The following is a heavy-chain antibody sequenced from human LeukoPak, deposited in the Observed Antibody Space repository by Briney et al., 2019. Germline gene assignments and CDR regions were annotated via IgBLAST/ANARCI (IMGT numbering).Heavy chain of an antibody. CDR1: GASISTINW. J-gene: IGHJ2*01. CDR3: ARGRGCFDL. V-gene: IGHV4-4*02. Sequence: SGTLSLTCTVSGASISTINWWSWVRQPPGKGLEWIGEIFHSGGTSYNPSLESRVTLSVDKSKNQFSLRLNSVTAADTAVYYCARGRGCFDLWGRGTLVTVSS. CDR2: IFHSGGT.